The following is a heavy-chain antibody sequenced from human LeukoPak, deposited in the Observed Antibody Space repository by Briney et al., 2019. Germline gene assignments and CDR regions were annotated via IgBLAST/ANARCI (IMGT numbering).Heavy chain of an antibody. Sequence: PSETLSLTCAVYGGSFSGYYWSWIRQSPGKGLEWIGEINHSGSTNYNPSLKSRVTISVDTSKNQFSLKLSSVTAADTAVYYCVRRSNPITVAGPIDYWGQGTLVTVSS. CDR2: INHSGST. CDR3: VRRSNPITVAGPIDY. J-gene: IGHJ4*02. V-gene: IGHV4-34*01. CDR1: GGSFSGYY. D-gene: IGHD6-19*01.